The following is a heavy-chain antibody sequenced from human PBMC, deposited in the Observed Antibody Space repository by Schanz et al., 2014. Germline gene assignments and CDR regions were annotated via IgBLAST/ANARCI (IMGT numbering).Heavy chain of an antibody. J-gene: IGHJ2*01. Sequence: QVQLVQSGAEVKKPGASVKVSCEASRYTFNTYGLNWVRQAPGQGLEWMGWISAYTNNTNYAQKVQGRVTMTTDTSANTAYMELRSLRSDDTAHYYCVRVPSRDVSFDLWGRGTLVTVSS. D-gene: IGHD3-16*01. CDR2: ISAYTNNT. V-gene: IGHV1-18*01. CDR1: RYTFNTYG. CDR3: VRVPSRDVSFDL.